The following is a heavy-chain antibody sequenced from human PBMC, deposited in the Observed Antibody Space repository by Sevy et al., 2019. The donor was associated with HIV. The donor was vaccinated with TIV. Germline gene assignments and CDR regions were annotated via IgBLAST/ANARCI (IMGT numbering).Heavy chain of an antibody. D-gene: IGHD3-22*01. V-gene: IGHV3-23*01. CDR2: ISGSGGST. CDR1: GFTVSSYA. J-gene: IGHJ6*03. CDR3: ANVKNYYDSGGYYPTLKIAPPSPYYYMDV. Sequence: GGSLRLSCAASGFTVSSYAMSWVRQAPGKGLEWVSAISGSGGSTYYADSVKGLFTMSRENSKNTLYLEMNSRTAEDTVVYYCANVKNYYDSGGYYPTLKIAPPSPYYYMDVWGKGTTVTVSS.